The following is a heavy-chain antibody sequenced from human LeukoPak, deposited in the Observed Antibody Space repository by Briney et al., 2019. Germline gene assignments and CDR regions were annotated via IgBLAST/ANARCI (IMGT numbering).Heavy chain of an antibody. Sequence: SVKVSCKASGGTFSSYAISWVRQAPGQGLEWMGRIIPIFGTANYALKFQGRVTITTDESTSTAYMELSSLRSEDTAVYYCAIPKGVVVAATGAFDIWGQGTMVTVSS. J-gene: IGHJ3*02. CDR1: GGTFSSYA. CDR3: AIPKGVVVAATGAFDI. D-gene: IGHD2-15*01. CDR2: IIPIFGTA. V-gene: IGHV1-69*05.